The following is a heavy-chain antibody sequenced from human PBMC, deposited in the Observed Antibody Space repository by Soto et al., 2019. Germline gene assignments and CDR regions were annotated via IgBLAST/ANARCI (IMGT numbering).Heavy chain of an antibody. CDR2: IYYSGST. Sequence: TLSLTCTVSGGSINSGDYYWSCIRQPPGKGLEWIGYIYYSGSTYYNPSLKSRVTISVDTSKNQFSLKLSSVTAADTAVYYCATGVIGTMIVVVSKHCLDPWGQGT. J-gene: IGHJ5*02. CDR1: GGSINSGDYY. V-gene: IGHV4-30-4*01. D-gene: IGHD3-22*01. CDR3: ATGVIGTMIVVVSKHCLDP.